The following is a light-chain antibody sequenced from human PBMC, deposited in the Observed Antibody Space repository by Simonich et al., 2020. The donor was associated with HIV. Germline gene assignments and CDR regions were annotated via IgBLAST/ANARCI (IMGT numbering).Light chain of an antibody. Sequence: EIVMTQSPDSLAVSLGERATINCKSRQSVLNSSNNKNDLAWYQQKPGKQPKLLIYWASTRESGVPDRFSGSGSGTDVTLTISSLQAEDVAVYYCQQYYSTPPTFGQGTKVEIK. CDR1: QSVLNSSNNKND. CDR3: QQYYSTPPT. V-gene: IGKV4-1*01. J-gene: IGKJ1*01. CDR2: WAS.